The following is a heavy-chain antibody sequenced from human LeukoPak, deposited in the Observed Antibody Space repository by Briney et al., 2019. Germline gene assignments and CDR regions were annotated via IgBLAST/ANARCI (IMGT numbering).Heavy chain of an antibody. CDR3: ARDIPRDIVVVVAANGDNWFDP. J-gene: IGHJ5*02. Sequence: SETLSLTCTVSGGSISNHYWSWIRQPAGKGLEWIGLFYNSGSTNCNPSLKSRVTMSVDTSKNQFSLKLSSVTAADTAVYYCARDIPRDIVVVVAANGDNWFDPWGQGTLVTVSS. CDR1: GGSISNHY. CDR2: FYNSGST. D-gene: IGHD2-15*01. V-gene: IGHV4-4*07.